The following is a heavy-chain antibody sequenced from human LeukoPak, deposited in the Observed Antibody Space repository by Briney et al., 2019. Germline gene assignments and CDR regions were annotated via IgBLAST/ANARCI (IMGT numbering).Heavy chain of an antibody. V-gene: IGHV3-7*01. CDR1: GFIFSNFW. CDR2: IKQDGSEK. CDR3: ARDRVATSSRPFDY. Sequence: GGSLRLSWPAAGFIFSNFWMTSVRQAPGKGLEWVANIKQDGSEKYYVDSVKGRFTISGDNAKNSLYLQMNSLRAEDTAVYYCARDRVATSSRPFDYWGQGTLVTVSS. D-gene: IGHD6-13*01. J-gene: IGHJ4*02.